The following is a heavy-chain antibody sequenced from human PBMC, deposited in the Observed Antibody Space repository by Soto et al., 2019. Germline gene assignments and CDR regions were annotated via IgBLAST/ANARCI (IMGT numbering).Heavy chain of an antibody. V-gene: IGHV3-33*01. CDR1: GFTFSSYG. Sequence: QVQLVESGGGVVQPGRSLRLSRAASGFTFSSYGMHWVRQAPGKGLEWVAVIWYDGSNKYYADSVKGRFTISRDNSKNTLYLQMNSLRAEDTAVYYCARDRRYEWFGELSEPFDYWGQGTLVTVSS. D-gene: IGHD3-10*01. CDR3: ARDRRYEWFGELSEPFDY. CDR2: IWYDGSNK. J-gene: IGHJ4*02.